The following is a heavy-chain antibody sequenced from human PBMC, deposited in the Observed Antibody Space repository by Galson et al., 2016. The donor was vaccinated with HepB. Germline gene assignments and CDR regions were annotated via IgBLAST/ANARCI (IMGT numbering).Heavy chain of an antibody. V-gene: IGHV2-5*02. D-gene: IGHD3-3*01. J-gene: IGHJ5*02. CDR2: LHWDDDK. Sequence: PAPVKPTQTLTLTCPFSGFSLNTSGVAVGWIRQPPRKALEWLALLHWDDDKRYSASLHSRHTITKDTSKNQVVLTSPKLEPVATAPYYCAHSRRRFSEWSHKFDPWGQGALVTVSS. CDR1: GFSLNTSGVA. CDR3: AHSRRRFSEWSHKFDP.